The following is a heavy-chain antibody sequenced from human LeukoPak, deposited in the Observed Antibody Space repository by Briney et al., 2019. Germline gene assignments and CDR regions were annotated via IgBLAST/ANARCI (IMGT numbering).Heavy chain of an antibody. CDR3: AAAWNVYCSSTSCYPYYFDY. V-gene: IGHV1-58*01. CDR2: IVVGSGNT. Sequence: SVKVSCKASGFTFTSSAVQWVRQARGQRLEWIGWIVVGSGNTNYAQKFQERVTITRDMSTSTAYMELSSLRSEDTAVYYCAAAWNVYCSSTSCYPYYFDYWGQGTLVTVSS. J-gene: IGHJ4*02. D-gene: IGHD2-2*01. CDR1: GFTFTSSA.